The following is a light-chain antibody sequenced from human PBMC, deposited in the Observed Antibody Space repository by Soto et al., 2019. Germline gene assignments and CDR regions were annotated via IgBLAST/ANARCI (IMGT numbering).Light chain of an antibody. J-gene: IGLJ1*01. CDR3: CSHGGRHSYV. Sequence: QSVLTQPRAVSGSPGQSVTISYTGTSSDVGGYDYVSWYQQHPGKAPKLMIYGVTKRPSGVPDRFSGSKSGNTASLTISGLQAEDESDYYCCSHGGRHSYVFGTGTKVTVL. V-gene: IGLV2-11*01. CDR1: SSDVGGYDY. CDR2: GVT.